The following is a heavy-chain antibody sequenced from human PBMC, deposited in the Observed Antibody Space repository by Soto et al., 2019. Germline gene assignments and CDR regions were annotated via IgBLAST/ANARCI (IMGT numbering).Heavy chain of an antibody. CDR3: AGDRTRIVGAPHDAFDI. CDR1: GYTFTSYY. V-gene: IGHV1-46*01. CDR2: INPSGGST. Sequence: ASVKVSCKASGYTFTSYYMHWVRQAPGQGLEWMGIINPSGGSTSYTQKFQGRVTMTRDTSTSTVYMELSSLRSEDTAVYYCAGDRTRIVGAPHDAFDIWGQGTMVTVSS. J-gene: IGHJ3*02. D-gene: IGHD1-26*01.